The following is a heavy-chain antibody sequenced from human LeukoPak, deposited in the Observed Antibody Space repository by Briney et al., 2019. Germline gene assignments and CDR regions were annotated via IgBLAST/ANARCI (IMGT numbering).Heavy chain of an antibody. CDR2: INHSGST. CDR3: ARVRLRRNYYGSGSQVPIDY. D-gene: IGHD3-10*01. CDR1: GGSFSGYY. J-gene: IGHJ4*02. Sequence: SETLSLTCAVCGGSFSGYYWSWIRQPPGKGLEWIGEINHSGSTNYNPSLKSRVTISVDTSKNQFSLKLSSVTAADTAVYYCARVRLRRNYYGSGSQVPIDYWGQGTLVTVSS. V-gene: IGHV4-34*01.